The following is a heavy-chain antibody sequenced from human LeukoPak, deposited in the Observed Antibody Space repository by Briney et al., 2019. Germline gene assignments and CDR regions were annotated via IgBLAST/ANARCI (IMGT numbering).Heavy chain of an antibody. V-gene: IGHV1-2*02. CDR1: GYTFTGYY. J-gene: IGHJ5*02. CDR2: INPNSGGT. D-gene: IGHD1-14*01. CDR3: ARDGPGRDHFENWFDP. Sequence: ASVKVSCKASGYTFTGYYMHWVRQAPGQGLEWMGWINPNSGGTNYAQKFQGRVTMTRDTSISTAYMELSRLRSDDTAVYYCARDGPGRDHFENWFDPWGQGTLVTVSS.